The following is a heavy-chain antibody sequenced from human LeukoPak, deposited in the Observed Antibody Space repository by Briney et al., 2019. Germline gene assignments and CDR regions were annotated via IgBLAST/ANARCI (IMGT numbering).Heavy chain of an antibody. J-gene: IGHJ2*01. V-gene: IGHV4-34*01. D-gene: IGHD4-17*01. CDR2: INHSGST. CDR3: ARTTVTSLYWYFDL. CDR1: GDSISHSY. Sequence: PSETLSLTCTVSGDSISHSYWSWIRQPPGKGLEWIGEINHSGSTNYNPSLKSRVTISVDTSKNQFSLKLSSVTAADTAVYYCARTTVTSLYWYFDLWGRGTLVTVSS.